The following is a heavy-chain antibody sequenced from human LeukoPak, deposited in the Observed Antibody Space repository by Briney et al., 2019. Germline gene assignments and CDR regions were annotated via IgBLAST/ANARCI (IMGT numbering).Heavy chain of an antibody. Sequence: SETLSLTCTVSGASFNSGGSYWGWIRQHPARGLEWIVYNYYGKSTYFNPSHKRRVSISVQATENQFFLMLSSVTAAQTAQSCCARGSNWNWFDPWGQGTLVTVSS. J-gene: IGHJ5*02. V-gene: IGHV4-31*03. CDR3: ARGSNWNWFDP. CDR1: GASFNSGGSY. CDR2: NYYGKST. D-gene: IGHD1-20*01.